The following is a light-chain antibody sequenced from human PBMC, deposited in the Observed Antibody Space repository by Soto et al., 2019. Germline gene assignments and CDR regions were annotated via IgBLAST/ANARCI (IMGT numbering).Light chain of an antibody. CDR3: QQYNTYYT. CDR2: DAS. Sequence: DIQLTQSPSFLSASVGDRVTITCRASQGISSYLAWYQQKPGKAPKLLIYDASSLESGVPSRFSGSGSGTEFTLTISSLQPEDFATYFCQQYNTYYTFGQGTKLEIK. V-gene: IGKV1-9*01. CDR1: QGISSY. J-gene: IGKJ2*01.